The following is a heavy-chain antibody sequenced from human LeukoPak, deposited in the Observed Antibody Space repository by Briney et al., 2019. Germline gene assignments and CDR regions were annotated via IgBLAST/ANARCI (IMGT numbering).Heavy chain of an antibody. CDR1: GFIFSNYG. J-gene: IGHJ3*02. CDR3: AKDTRYHGSGTYATAAFDI. CDR2: IWYDGSKT. Sequence: GGSLRLSYAASGFIFSNYGMHWVRQAPGKGPEWVAIIWYDGSKTYYADSVKGRFTISRDNSKNTLYVQMNSLRIEDAAVYYCAKDTRYHGSGTYATAAFDIWGQGTMVTVSS. V-gene: IGHV3-30*02. D-gene: IGHD3-10*01.